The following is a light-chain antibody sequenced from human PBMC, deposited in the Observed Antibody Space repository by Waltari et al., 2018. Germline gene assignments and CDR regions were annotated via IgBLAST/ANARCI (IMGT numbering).Light chain of an antibody. V-gene: IGKV3-15*01. CDR2: AAS. CDR3: QQYYNWPRT. J-gene: IGKJ1*01. CDR1: QSISNN. Sequence: EIVMTQSPVTLSLSPGERATLSCRASQSISNNLVWYQQKLGQAPRLLIQAASTRATGIPARFSASGSGTDFTLTISSLESEDFAIYYCQQYYNWPRTFGQGTKVEFK.